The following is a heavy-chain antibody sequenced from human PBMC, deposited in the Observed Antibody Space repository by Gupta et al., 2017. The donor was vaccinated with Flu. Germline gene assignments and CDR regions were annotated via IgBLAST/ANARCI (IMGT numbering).Heavy chain of an antibody. J-gene: IGHJ3*02. V-gene: IGHV4-34*01. CDR2: ISHSENT. CDR3: ARGRRVGLADGAFDI. D-gene: IGHD1-26*01. CDR1: GGSFSDYY. Sequence: QVQLQQWGAGLLKPSETLSLTCAVYGGSFSDYYWSWIRQSPGKGLEWIGEISHSENTYYIPSVKSRVTISVDTSKKHFSLMVRYVNDADTAVYFCARGRRVGLADGAFDIWGRGTTVSVSS.